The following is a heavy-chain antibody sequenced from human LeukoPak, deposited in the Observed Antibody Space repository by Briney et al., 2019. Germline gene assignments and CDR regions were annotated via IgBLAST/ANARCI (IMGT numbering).Heavy chain of an antibody. Sequence: PSETLSLTCTVSGGSISSGDYYWSWIRQPPGKGLEWIGYIYYSGSTYYNPSLKSRVTISVDTSKNQFSLKLSSVTAADTAVYSCARGGYDYVWGSYRLYYFDYWGQGTLVTVSS. CDR2: IYYSGST. D-gene: IGHD3-16*02. J-gene: IGHJ4*02. CDR3: ARGGYDYVWGSYRLYYFDY. V-gene: IGHV4-30-4*01. CDR1: GGSISSGDYY.